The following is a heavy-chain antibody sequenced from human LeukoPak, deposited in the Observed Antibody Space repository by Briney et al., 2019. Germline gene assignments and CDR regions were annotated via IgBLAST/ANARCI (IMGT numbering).Heavy chain of an antibody. CDR3: ARGSRPGYCSSTSCRKNWFDP. J-gene: IGHJ5*02. CDR2: IYSDGST. Sequence: GGSLRLSCAASRFTVSSNYMSWVRQAPGKGLEWVSVIYSDGSTYYADSVKGRFTISRDNSKHTLYLQMNSLRAEDTAVYYCARGSRPGYCSSTSCRKNWFDPWGQGTLVTVSS. CDR1: RFTVSSNY. D-gene: IGHD2-2*03. V-gene: IGHV3-66*02.